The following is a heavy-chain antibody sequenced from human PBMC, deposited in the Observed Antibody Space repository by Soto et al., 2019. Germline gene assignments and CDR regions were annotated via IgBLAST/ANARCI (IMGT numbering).Heavy chain of an antibody. CDR1: GGSISSSSYY. Sequence: PSETLSLTCTVSGGSISSSSYYWGWIRQPPGKGPEWIGNVYYGGSTYYNPSLKSRVTISVETSKSQFSLKLSSVTAADTAVYYCAGGDYYHSSGYYFYYYTMDVWGQGTTVTVSS. D-gene: IGHD3-22*01. J-gene: IGHJ6*02. CDR3: AGGDYYHSSGYYFYYYTMDV. CDR2: VYYGGST. V-gene: IGHV4-39*01.